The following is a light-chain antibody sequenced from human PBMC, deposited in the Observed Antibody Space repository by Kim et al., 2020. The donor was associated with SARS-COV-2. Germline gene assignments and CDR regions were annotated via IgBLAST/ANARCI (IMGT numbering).Light chain of an antibody. CDR1: QDIRNY. J-gene: IGKJ5*01. Sequence: DTQMTQSPSSLSASVGDRVTITCQASQDIRNYLNWYQQKPGKAPKLLIYAASNLETGVSLRFSGSGSGTYFTFTINNLQPEDIATYYCQQYNQLDLTFGHGTRLEIK. V-gene: IGKV1-33*01. CDR2: AAS. CDR3: QQYNQLDLT.